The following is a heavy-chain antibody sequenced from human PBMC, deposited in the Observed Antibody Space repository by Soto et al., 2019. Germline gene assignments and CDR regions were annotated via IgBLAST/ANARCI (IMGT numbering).Heavy chain of an antibody. V-gene: IGHV3-7*01. D-gene: IGHD6-13*01. J-gene: IGHJ4*02. CDR2: INLDGSDK. Sequence: GGSLRLSCTASESTFSRYWMRWVRQAPGKGLESVAHINLDGSDKYYVDSVKGRFTISRDNANNSLYLQMNSLRAGETAVHYCAPAVRGSSTWPLDSWGQGTLVTVSS. CDR1: ESTFSRYW. CDR3: APAVRGSSTWPLDS.